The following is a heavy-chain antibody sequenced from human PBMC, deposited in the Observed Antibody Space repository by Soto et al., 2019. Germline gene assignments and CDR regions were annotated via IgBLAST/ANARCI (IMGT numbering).Heavy chain of an antibody. D-gene: IGHD7-27*01. J-gene: IGHJ4*02. CDR3: ANSKNWGPNPFDY. CDR2: ISGSGGST. V-gene: IGHV3-23*01. CDR1: GFTFSSYA. Sequence: EVQLLESGGGLVQPGGSLRLSCAASGFTFSSYAMSWVRQAPGKGLEWVSAISGSGGSTYYADSVKGRFTISRDNSKNTLYLQMNRLRAEDTAVYYCANSKNWGPNPFDYWGQGTLVTVSS.